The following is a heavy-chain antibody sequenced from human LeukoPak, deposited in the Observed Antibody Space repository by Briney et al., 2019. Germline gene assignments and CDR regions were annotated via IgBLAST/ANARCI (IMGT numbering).Heavy chain of an antibody. CDR2: INPNSGGE. V-gene: IGHV1-2*02. Sequence: ASVGVSCKAAGYTFTGYYMHWVRQAAGQGLEWMGWINPNSGGENYAQTYQGRVTMTRDTSISTAYMALSRLRSDDTAVYYSAGGGFGTGGDVWGQGTTVTVSS. D-gene: IGHD3-10*01. CDR3: AGGGFGTGGDV. J-gene: IGHJ6*02. CDR1: GYTFTGYY.